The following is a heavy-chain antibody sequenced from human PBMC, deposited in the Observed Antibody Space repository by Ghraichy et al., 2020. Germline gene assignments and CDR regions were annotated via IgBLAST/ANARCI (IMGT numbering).Heavy chain of an antibody. D-gene: IGHD6-19*01. Sequence: SETLSLTCTVYGGSFSGYYWTWIRQPPGKGLEWIGEIHHSGNTNYNTSLKSRLAISIDTSMNQFSLELSSLTAADTAVYYRARGGLPVAAGWFDFWGQGTLVTVSS. V-gene: IGHV4-34*01. CDR1: GGSFSGYY. CDR3: ARGGLPVAAGWFDF. CDR2: IHHSGNT. J-gene: IGHJ4*02.